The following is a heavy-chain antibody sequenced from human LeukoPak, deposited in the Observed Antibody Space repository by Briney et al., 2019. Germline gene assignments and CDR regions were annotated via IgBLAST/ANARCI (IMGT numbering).Heavy chain of an antibody. J-gene: IGHJ4*02. CDR3: AKTPRGYTYVPDY. CDR2: VSGSGSNT. V-gene: IGHV3-23*01. CDR1: GFTFSNTW. D-gene: IGHD5-18*01. Sequence: GGSLRLSCAASGFTFSNTWMNWVRQAPGKGLEWVSTVSGSGSNTFYADSVKGRFTISRDNSKDALYLQMDSLRADDTAVYFCAKTPRGYTYVPDYWGQGTLVTVSS.